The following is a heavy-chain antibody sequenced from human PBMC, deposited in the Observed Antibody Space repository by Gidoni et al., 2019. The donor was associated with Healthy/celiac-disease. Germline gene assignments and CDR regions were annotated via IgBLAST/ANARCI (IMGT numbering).Heavy chain of an antibody. D-gene: IGHD5-18*01. CDR1: GFTFSSYG. CDR2: IWYDGSNK. Sequence: QVQLVESGGGVVQPGRSLRLSCAASGFTFSSYGMHWVRQAPGKGLEWVAVIWYDGSNKYYADSVKGRFTISRDNSKNTLYLQMNSLRAEDTAVYYCARAPSYGYGLLAYWGQGTLVTVSS. CDR3: ARAPSYGYGLLAY. J-gene: IGHJ4*02. V-gene: IGHV3-33*01.